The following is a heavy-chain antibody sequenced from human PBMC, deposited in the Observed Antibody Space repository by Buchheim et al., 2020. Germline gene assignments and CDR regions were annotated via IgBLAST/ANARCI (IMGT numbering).Heavy chain of an antibody. CDR3: ARESGGIVDYYYYGMDV. Sequence: QVQLVESGGGVVQPGRSLRLSCAASGFTFSSYGMHWVRQAPGKGLEWVAVIWYDGSNKYYADSVKGRFTISRDNSKNTLYLQMNSLRAEDTAVYYCARESGGIVDYYYYGMDVWGQGTT. CDR1: GFTFSSYG. V-gene: IGHV3-33*01. D-gene: IGHD2-15*01. J-gene: IGHJ6*02. CDR2: IWYDGSNK.